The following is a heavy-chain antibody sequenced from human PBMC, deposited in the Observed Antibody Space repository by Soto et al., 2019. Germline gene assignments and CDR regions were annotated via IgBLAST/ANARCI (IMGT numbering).Heavy chain of an antibody. D-gene: IGHD3-22*01. CDR3: AGDPDSHYNDSHAYSYP. CDR1: GGTFSTYT. J-gene: IGHJ5*02. V-gene: IGHV1-69*08. Sequence: QVQLVQSGAEVKKPGSSVKVSCKASGGTFSTYTITWVRQAPGQGLEWMGRIIPIIGIINYAQKFQGRVTITAKXXXGXXYMELTRLRSDDTAVYYCAGDPDSHYNDSHAYSYPWGQGTLVTVSS. CDR2: IIPIIGII.